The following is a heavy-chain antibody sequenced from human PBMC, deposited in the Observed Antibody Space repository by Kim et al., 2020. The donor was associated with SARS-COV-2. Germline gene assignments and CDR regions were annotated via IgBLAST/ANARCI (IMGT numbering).Heavy chain of an antibody. V-gene: IGHV3-9*01. Sequence: GGSLRLSCAASGFTFDDYAMHWVRQAPGKGLEWVSGISWNSGSIGYADSVKGRFTISRDNAKNSLYLQMNSLRAEDTALYYCAKGEYYYYYMDVWGKGTTVNVSS. CDR3: AKGEYYYYYMDV. CDR2: ISWNSGSI. J-gene: IGHJ6*03. CDR1: GFTFDDYA.